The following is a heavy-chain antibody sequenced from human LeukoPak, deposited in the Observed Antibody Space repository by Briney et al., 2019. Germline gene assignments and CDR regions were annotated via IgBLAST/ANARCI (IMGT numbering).Heavy chain of an antibody. J-gene: IGHJ3*02. V-gene: IGHV7-4-1*01. D-gene: IGHD3-22*01. CDR1: GYTFTGYY. Sequence: ASVKVSCKASGYTFTGYYMHWVRQAPGQGLEWMGWINPNTGNPTYAQGFTGRFVFSLDTSVSTAYLQIGSLKAEDTAVYYCARDLIVVVMGGRDAFDIWGQGTMVTVSS. CDR3: ARDLIVVVMGGRDAFDI. CDR2: INPNTGNP.